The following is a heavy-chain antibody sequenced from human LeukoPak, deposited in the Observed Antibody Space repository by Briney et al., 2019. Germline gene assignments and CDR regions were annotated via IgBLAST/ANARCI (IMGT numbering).Heavy chain of an antibody. J-gene: IGHJ4*02. Sequence: PGGSLRLSCAAPGFTFDDFTMHWVGQARGKGLEWVSLISWEGGSKYNADSVKGRFPISRDNSKNSLYLQMNSLRTEDTALYYCAKDSQGGGSYYFDYWGQGTLVTVSS. D-gene: IGHD1-26*01. CDR2: ISWEGGSK. CDR1: GFTFDDFT. CDR3: AKDSQGGGSYYFDY. V-gene: IGHV3-43*01.